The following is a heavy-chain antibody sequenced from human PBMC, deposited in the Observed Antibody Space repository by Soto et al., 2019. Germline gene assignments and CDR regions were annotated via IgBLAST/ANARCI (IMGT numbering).Heavy chain of an antibody. V-gene: IGHV4-4*02. D-gene: IGHD1-26*01. CDR2: IYHSGST. CDR1: GASISSTTSGNW. CDR3: ARMVGATLVDV. Sequence: QVQLQESGPGLVRPSGTLSLTCAVSGASISSTTSGNWWSWVRQPPGKGLEWIGEIYHSGSTNYNPARQIRVTMSVDKSKKQFSLKLSSVTAADTAVYYCARMVGATLVDVWGQGTLVTVSS. J-gene: IGHJ4*02.